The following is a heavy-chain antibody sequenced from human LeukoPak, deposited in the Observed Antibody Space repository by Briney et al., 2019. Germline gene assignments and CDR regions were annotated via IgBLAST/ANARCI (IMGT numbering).Heavy chain of an antibody. Sequence: GGSLRLSCAASGFTVSSNYMSWARQAPGKGLEWVSVIYSGGSTYYADSVKGRFTISRDNSKNTLYLQMNSLRAEDTAVYYCALAYCGGDCYLGWYYGMDVWGQGTTDTLSS. J-gene: IGHJ6*02. V-gene: IGHV3-53*01. D-gene: IGHD2-21*02. CDR2: IYSGGST. CDR1: GFTVSSNY. CDR3: ALAYCGGDCYLGWYYGMDV.